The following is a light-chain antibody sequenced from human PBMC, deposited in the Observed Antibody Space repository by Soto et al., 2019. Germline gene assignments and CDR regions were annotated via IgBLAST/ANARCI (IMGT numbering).Light chain of an antibody. CDR3: QQYNNWPPIT. CDR1: QSVSSN. V-gene: IGKV3-15*01. Sequence: EIVMPQFKATLSVSPGERATLSCRASQSVSSNSAWYQQKPGQAPRLLIYGASTRATGIPARFSGSGSGTEFTLTISSLQSEDFAVYYCQQYNNWPPITFGQGTRLEI. CDR2: GAS. J-gene: IGKJ5*01.